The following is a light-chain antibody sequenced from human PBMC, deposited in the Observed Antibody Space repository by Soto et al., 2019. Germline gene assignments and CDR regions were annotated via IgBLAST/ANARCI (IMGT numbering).Light chain of an antibody. Sequence: QSALTQPASVSGSPGQSITISCTGTSSDVGSYNLVSWYQQHPGKAPKLMIYEGSKRPSGVSNRFSGSRSGNTASLTISGLLAEDEAAYYCSSYAGSRTYVFGTGTKVTVL. J-gene: IGLJ1*01. V-gene: IGLV2-23*01. CDR2: EGS. CDR1: SSDVGSYNL. CDR3: SSYAGSRTYV.